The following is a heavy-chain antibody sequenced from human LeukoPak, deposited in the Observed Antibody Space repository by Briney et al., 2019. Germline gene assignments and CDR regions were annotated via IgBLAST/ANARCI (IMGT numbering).Heavy chain of an antibody. CDR1: GFTFSTSW. Sequence: GGSLRLSCAASGFTFSTSWMSWVRQAPGKGLERVANIKHDGSEKYYVDSVKGRFTISRDNARNSLYLQMNSLRAEDTAVYYCARASYSPNWFDPWGQGTLVTVSS. CDR3: ARASYSPNWFDP. CDR2: IKHDGSEK. J-gene: IGHJ5*02. V-gene: IGHV3-7*01. D-gene: IGHD4-11*01.